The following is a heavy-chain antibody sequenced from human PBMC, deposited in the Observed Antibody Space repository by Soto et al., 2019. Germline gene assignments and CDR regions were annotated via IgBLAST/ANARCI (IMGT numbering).Heavy chain of an antibody. V-gene: IGHV1-69*01. Sequence: QVQLVQSGAEVKKPGSSVKVSCKASGSTFSTYAITWVRQAPGQGLEWLGGIIPIFGTTDYARKFQGRVTITAAESTSTVFIALSSLTSEDTAVYYCARGVGAYYFDYWGQGTLVTLSS. J-gene: IGHJ4*02. CDR1: GSTFSTYA. CDR3: ARGVGAYYFDY. D-gene: IGHD1-26*01. CDR2: IIPIFGTT.